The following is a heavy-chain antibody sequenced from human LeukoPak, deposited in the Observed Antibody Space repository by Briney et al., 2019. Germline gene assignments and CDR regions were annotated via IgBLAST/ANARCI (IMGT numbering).Heavy chain of an antibody. D-gene: IGHD3-22*01. Sequence: PGGSLRLSCAASGFTFSSYGMHWVRQAPGKGLEWVAVIWYDGSNKYYADSVKGRFTISRDNSKNTLYLQMNSLRAEDTAVYYCAKRGYYYDSSGYYSRTYFDYWGQGTLVIVSS. J-gene: IGHJ4*02. CDR2: IWYDGSNK. V-gene: IGHV3-30*02. CDR3: AKRGYYYDSSGYYSRTYFDY. CDR1: GFTFSSYG.